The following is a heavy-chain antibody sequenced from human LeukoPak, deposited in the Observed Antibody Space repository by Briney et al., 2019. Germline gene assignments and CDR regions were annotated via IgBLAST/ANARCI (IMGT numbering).Heavy chain of an antibody. CDR2: IYYSGST. Sequence: PSQTLSLTCTVSGGPISSGGYYWSWIRQHPGKGLEWIGYIYYSGSTYYNPSLKSRVTISVDTSKNQFSLKLSSVTAADTAVYYCARDRVGASLGGRYNWFDPWGQGTPVTVSS. J-gene: IGHJ5*02. CDR3: ARDRVGASLGGRYNWFDP. V-gene: IGHV4-31*03. D-gene: IGHD1-26*01. CDR1: GGPISSGGYY.